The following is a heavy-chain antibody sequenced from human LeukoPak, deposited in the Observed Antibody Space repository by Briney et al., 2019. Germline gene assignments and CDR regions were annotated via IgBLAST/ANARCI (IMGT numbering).Heavy chain of an antibody. CDR1: GGSINSYN. V-gene: IGHV4-4*07. D-gene: IGHD3-10*01. J-gene: IGHJ3*02. CDR3: ARGFGSLTYEAFDI. Sequence: SETLSLTCTVSGGSINSYNWSWIRQPAAKELEWIGRTYPSGGTNYNPSLQSRVTMSVDTTKNHFYLKLSSVPAAATAPDYYARGFGSLTYEAFDIWGEREM. CDR2: TYPSGGT.